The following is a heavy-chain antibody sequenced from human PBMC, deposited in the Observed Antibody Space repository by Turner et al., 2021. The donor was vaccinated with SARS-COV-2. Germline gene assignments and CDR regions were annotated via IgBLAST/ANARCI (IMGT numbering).Heavy chain of an antibody. V-gene: IGHV3-53*04. D-gene: IGHD6-13*01. Sequence: EVQLVESGGGLVQPGGSLRLSCAASGFTVISNYMRWVRQAPGKGLEWVSVIYSGGSTYYADSVKGRFTISRHNSKNTLYLQMNSLRAEDTAVYYCASSSAYNNNWYLKHWGQGTLVTVSS. J-gene: IGHJ4*02. CDR3: ASSSAYNNNWYLKH. CDR2: IYSGGST. CDR1: GFTVISNY.